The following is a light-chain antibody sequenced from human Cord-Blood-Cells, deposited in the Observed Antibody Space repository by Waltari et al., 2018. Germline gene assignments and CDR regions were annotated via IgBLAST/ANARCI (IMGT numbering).Light chain of an antibody. V-gene: IGKV3-11*01. CDR2: DAS. Sequence: ELVLTQSPATLSLSPGERATLSCRASQSVSSYLAWYRQTPGQAPRLLIDDASNRATDIPARFSDSGSGTDFTLTISSLEPEDFAVYYCQQRSNWPLLTFGGGTKVEIK. CDR1: QSVSSY. CDR3: QQRSNWPLLT. J-gene: IGKJ4*01.